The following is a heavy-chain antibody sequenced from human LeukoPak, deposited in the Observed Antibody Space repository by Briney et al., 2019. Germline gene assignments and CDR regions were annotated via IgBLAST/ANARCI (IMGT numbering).Heavy chain of an antibody. CDR2: IYYSGST. V-gene: IGHV4-39*01. D-gene: IGHD3-10*01. CDR1: GDSISSSSYY. Sequence: SETLSLTCTVSGDSISSSSYYWGWIRQPPGKGLEWIGSIYYSGSTYYNPSLKSRVNISVDTSKNQCSLKLSSVTAADTAVYYCARHYFYGSGTYRPFDYWGQGTLVTVSS. CDR3: ARHYFYGSGTYRPFDY. J-gene: IGHJ4*02.